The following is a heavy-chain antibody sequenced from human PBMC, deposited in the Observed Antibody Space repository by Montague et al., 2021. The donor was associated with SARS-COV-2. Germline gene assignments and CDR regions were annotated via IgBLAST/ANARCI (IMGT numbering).Heavy chain of an antibody. CDR1: GFTFSSYW. CDR3: VRASLIKARIAVAGTTVY. J-gene: IGHJ4*02. CDR2: ISYDGSNK. Sequence: SLRLSCAASGFTFSSYWMHWVRQAPGKGLEWVAIISYDGSNKYYADSVKGRFAISRDNSKNTLYLQMNSLRAEDTAVYYCVRASLIKARIAVAGTTVYWGQGTLVTISS. D-gene: IGHD6-19*01. V-gene: IGHV3-30*09.